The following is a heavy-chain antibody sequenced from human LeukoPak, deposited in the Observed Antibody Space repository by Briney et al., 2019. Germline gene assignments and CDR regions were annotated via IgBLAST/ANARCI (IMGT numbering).Heavy chain of an antibody. Sequence: GASLRLTCVVSGVSSSNYAMGWVRQAPGKGLEWVSSITSNGNDTFYAVSVKGRFTISRDNSRDTVFLQMNSLRADDTAVYYCALDWGFDYWGQGTLVTVSS. CDR3: ALDWGFDY. CDR2: ITSNGNDT. J-gene: IGHJ4*02. D-gene: IGHD3-3*01. V-gene: IGHV3-23*01. CDR1: GVSSSNYA.